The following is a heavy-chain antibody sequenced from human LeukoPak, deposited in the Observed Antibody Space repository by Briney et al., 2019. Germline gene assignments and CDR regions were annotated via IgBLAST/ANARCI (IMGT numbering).Heavy chain of an antibody. J-gene: IGHJ4*02. CDR3: AKPGFGSCGCIDY. CDR1: GFTFSSYG. CDR2: IRYDGSNK. D-gene: IGHD6-19*01. V-gene: IGHV3-30*02. Sequence: GGSLRLSCAASGFTFSSYGMHRVRQAPGKGLDWVAFIRYDGSNKYYADSVKGRFTISRDNSKNTLYLQMNSLRAEDTAVYYCAKPGFGSCGCIDYWGQGTLVTVSS.